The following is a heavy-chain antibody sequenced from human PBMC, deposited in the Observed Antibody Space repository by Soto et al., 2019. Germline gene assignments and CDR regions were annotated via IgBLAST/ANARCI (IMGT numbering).Heavy chain of an antibody. CDR3: ARGWETVGTTTPFAY. Sequence: QVQLVQSGAEVKKPGSSVKVSCKASGGTFSTYAITWVRQAPGQGLEWMGGIIPMFGTANYAPKFRGRVTVTADKSTSTADMELRSLRSEDTDVYYWARGWETVGTTTPFAYWGQGTLVTVSS. CDR1: GGTFSTYA. D-gene: IGHD1-26*01. J-gene: IGHJ4*02. CDR2: IIPMFGTA. V-gene: IGHV1-69*06.